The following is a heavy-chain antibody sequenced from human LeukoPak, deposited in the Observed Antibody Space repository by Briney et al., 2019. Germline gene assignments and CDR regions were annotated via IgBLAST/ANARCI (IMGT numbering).Heavy chain of an antibody. D-gene: IGHD5-18*01. J-gene: IGHJ6*02. Sequence: GRSLRLPCTAPEFTFGDHAMSWVRQAPGKGLEWVGFIRSRAYGGTTEYAPAVKGRFLISRDDSKSIAYLHMNSLKTEDTAVYYCARGPIQQWLYNGMDVWGQGTTVSVSS. CDR3: ARGPIQQWLYNGMDV. V-gene: IGHV3-49*04. CDR1: EFTFGDHA. CDR2: IRSRAYGGTT.